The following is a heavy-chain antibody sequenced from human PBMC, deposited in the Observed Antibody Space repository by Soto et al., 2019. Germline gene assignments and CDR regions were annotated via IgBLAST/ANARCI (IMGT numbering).Heavy chain of an antibody. CDR2: INSDGSST. CDR3: AVAVAGPTAIGY. J-gene: IGHJ4*02. CDR1: GFTFSSYW. D-gene: IGHD6-19*01. Sequence: EGQLVESGGGLVQPGGSLRLSCAASGFTFSSYWMHWVRQAPGKGLVWVSRINSDGSSTSYADSVKGRFTISRDNAKNTLHLQMNSLRAEDTAVYYCAVAVAGPTAIGYWGQGTLVTVSS. V-gene: IGHV3-74*01.